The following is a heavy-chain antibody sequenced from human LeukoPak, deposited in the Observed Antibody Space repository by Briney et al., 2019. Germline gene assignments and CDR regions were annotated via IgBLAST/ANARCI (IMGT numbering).Heavy chain of an antibody. J-gene: IGHJ4*02. V-gene: IGHV3-30*18. Sequence: QPGGSLRLSCAASGFTFSSYGMHWVRQAPGKGLEWVAVISYDGSNKYYADSVKGRFTISRDNSKNTLYLQMNSLRAEDTAVYYCAKDAGDIVATTFRPQYFDYWGQGTLVTVSS. CDR3: AKDAGDIVATTFRPQYFDY. CDR2: ISYDGSNK. D-gene: IGHD5-12*01. CDR1: GFTFSSYG.